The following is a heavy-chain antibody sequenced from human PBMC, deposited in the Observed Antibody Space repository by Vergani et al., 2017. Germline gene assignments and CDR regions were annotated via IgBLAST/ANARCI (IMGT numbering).Heavy chain of an antibody. CDR2: IYSGGST. J-gene: IGHJ3*02. CDR1: GFTVSSNY. D-gene: IGHD1-26*01. Sequence: EVQLVETGGGLIQPGGSLRLSCAASGFTVSSNYMSWVRQAPGKGLEWVSVIYSGGSTYYADSVKGRFTISRDNSKNTLYLQMNSLRAEDTAVYYWARSPQGGSYLDAFDIWGQGTMVTVSS. V-gene: IGHV3-53*02. CDR3: ARSPQGGSYLDAFDI.